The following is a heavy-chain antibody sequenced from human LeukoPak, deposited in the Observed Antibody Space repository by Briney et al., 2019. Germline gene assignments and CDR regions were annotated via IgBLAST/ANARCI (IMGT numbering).Heavy chain of an antibody. V-gene: IGHV4-38-2*01. J-gene: IGHJ4*02. Sequence: SETLSLTCAVSGYSISSGYYWGWIRQPPGKGLEWIGSIYHSGSTYYNPSLKSRVTISVDTSKNQFSLKLSSVTAADTAVYYCARATTPDGRFDYCGQGTLVTVSS. CDR3: ARATTPDGRFDY. CDR1: GYSISSGYY. D-gene: IGHD2-15*01. CDR2: IYHSGST.